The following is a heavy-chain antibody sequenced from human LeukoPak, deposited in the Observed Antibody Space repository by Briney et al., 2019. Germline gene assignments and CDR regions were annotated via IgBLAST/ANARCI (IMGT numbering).Heavy chain of an antibody. J-gene: IGHJ4*02. D-gene: IGHD6-25*01. CDR1: GYTFTSYA. CDR3: GRHDGGSGWPWLGIDY. V-gene: IGHV1-3*01. CDR2: INAGNGNT. Sequence: GASVKVSCKASGYTFTSYAMHWVRQAPGQRLEWMGWINAGNGNTKYSQKFQGRVTMTTDTPTSTVYMELRSLRSDDTAVYYCGRHDGGSGWPWLGIDYWGQGTLVTVSS.